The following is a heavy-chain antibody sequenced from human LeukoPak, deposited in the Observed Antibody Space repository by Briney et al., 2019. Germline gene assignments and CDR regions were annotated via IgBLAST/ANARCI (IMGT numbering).Heavy chain of an antibody. CDR2: IYYSGST. J-gene: IGHJ4*02. D-gene: IGHD6-19*01. V-gene: IGHV4-59*08. CDR3: ARAVAGHLDY. CDR1: GGSISSYY. Sequence: PSETLSLTCTVSGGSISSYYWSWIRQPPGKGLEWIGYIYYSGSTNYNPSLKSRVTISVDTPKNQFSLKLGSVTAADTAVYYCARAVAGHLDYWGQGTLVTVSS.